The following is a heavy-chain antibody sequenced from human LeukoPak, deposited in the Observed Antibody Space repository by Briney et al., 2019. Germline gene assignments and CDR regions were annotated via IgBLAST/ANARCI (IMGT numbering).Heavy chain of an antibody. V-gene: IGHV4-31*03. D-gene: IGHD3-22*01. Sequence: PSETLSLTCTVSGGSISSGGYYWSWIRQHPGKGLEWIGYIYYSGSTYYNPSLKSRVTISVETSKTQFSLKLSSVTAADTAVYYCARDLSYDSSGGFDYWGQGTLVTVSS. J-gene: IGHJ4*02. CDR2: IYYSGST. CDR3: ARDLSYDSSGGFDY. CDR1: GGSISSGGYY.